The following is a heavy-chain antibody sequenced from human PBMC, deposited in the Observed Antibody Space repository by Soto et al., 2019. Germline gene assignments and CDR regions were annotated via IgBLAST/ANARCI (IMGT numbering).Heavy chain of an antibody. J-gene: IGHJ4*03. CDR1: GFTFSSNA. CDR3: AKRHYYGSGSFALAT. D-gene: IGHD3-10*01. CDR2: VSGDGYAS. V-gene: IGHV3-23*01. Sequence: GGSLRLSCAGSGFTFSSNAMSWVRQAPGKGLEWVSSVSGDGYASDYADSVKGRFTVSRHNSKNTLYLQMNSLRAEDTAVYYCAKRHYYGSGSFALATWGQGTLVTVAS.